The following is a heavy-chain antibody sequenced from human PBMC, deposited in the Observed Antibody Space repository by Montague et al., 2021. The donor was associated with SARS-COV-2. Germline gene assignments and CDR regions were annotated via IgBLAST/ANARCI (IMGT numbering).Heavy chain of an antibody. Sequence: SLRLSCAASGFTFDDYGMSWVRQAPGKGLEWVSGINWNGGSTGYADSVKGRFTISRDNAKNSLYLQMNSLRAEDTALYHCASASSGWYGYYYGMDVWGQGTTVTVSS. J-gene: IGHJ6*02. D-gene: IGHD6-19*01. CDR1: GFTFDDYG. V-gene: IGHV3-20*01. CDR2: INWNGGST. CDR3: ASASSGWYGYYYGMDV.